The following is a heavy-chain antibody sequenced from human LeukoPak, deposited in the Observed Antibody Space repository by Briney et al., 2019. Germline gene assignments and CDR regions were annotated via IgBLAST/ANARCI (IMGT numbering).Heavy chain of an antibody. CDR1: GFTFSSYG. V-gene: IGHV3-33*01. D-gene: IGHD3-22*01. CDR3: ARGGEYYYDSSGTEY. J-gene: IGHJ4*02. Sequence: PGRSLGLSCAASGFTFSSYGMHWVRQAPGKGLEWVAVIWYDGSNKYYADSVKGRFTISRDNSKNTLYLQMNSLRAEDTAVYYCARGGEYYYDSSGTEYWGQGTLVTVSS. CDR2: IWYDGSNK.